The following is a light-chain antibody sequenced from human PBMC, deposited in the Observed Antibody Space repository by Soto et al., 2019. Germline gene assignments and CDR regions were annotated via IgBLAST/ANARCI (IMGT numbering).Light chain of an antibody. CDR2: AAS. CDR3: QQSYSTPRT. Sequence: DIQMTQSPSSLSASVGDRVTITCRASQSISNYLNWYQQKPGKAPKLLMFAASSLQSGVPSRFSGGGSGTDLTLTISSPQPEDFATYYCQQSYSTPRTFGQGTKVEIK. CDR1: QSISNY. V-gene: IGKV1-39*01. J-gene: IGKJ1*01.